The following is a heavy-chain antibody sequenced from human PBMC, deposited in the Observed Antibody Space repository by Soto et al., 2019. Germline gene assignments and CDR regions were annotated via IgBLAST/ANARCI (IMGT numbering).Heavy chain of an antibody. CDR3: ARGISSGRGLVRGVIWATDS. V-gene: IGHV4-31*03. J-gene: IGHJ4*02. Sequence: TLSLTCTVSGDSITSGRSYWNWIRQHPGKGLEWIGYIYYSGSTYYNPSLKSRVTISVDTSKNQFSLNLNSVTAADTAVYYCARGISSGRGLVRGVIWATDSWGQGTLVTVSS. CDR1: GDSITSGRSY. CDR2: IYYSGST. D-gene: IGHD3-10*01.